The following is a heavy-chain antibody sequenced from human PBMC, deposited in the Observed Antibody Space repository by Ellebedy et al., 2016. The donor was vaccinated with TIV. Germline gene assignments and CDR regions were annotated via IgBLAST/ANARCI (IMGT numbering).Heavy chain of an antibody. CDR3: AKDRTSGDGYWVFDN. CDR1: GFTFSSYA. V-gene: IGHV3-23*01. Sequence: PGGSLRLSCAASGFTFSSYAMSWVRQAPGKGLEWVSGTSGSGLSTNYADSVKGRFTISRDNSKRTVDLQMNSLRAEDTAVYFCAKDRTSGDGYWVFDNWGQGTLVSVSS. J-gene: IGHJ4*02. D-gene: IGHD5-18*01. CDR2: TSGSGLST.